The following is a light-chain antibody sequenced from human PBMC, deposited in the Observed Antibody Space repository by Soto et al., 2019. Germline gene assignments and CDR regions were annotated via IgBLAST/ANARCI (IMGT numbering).Light chain of an antibody. CDR1: SNDVGSYNL. Sequence: QSVLTQPASVSGSPGQSITISCSGTSNDVGSYNLVSWYQQHPGKAPKLIIYEVNKRPSGVSNRFSGSKSGTTASLTLSGLQADDEADYYCCSFAGTSTYWVFGGGTKLTVL. V-gene: IGLV2-23*02. CDR3: CSFAGTSTYWV. J-gene: IGLJ3*02. CDR2: EVN.